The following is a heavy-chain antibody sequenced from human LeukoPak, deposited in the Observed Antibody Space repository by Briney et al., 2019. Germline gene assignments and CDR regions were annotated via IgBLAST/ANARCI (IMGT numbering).Heavy chain of an antibody. J-gene: IGHJ4*02. D-gene: IGHD3-22*01. CDR2: IYYSGST. Sequence: SETLSLTCAVYGGSFSGYYWSWIRQPPGKGLEWIGYIYYSGSTNYNPSLKSRVTISVDTSKNQFSLKLRSVTAADTAVYYCAREAIYDSSGCDYWGQGTLVTVSS. V-gene: IGHV4-59*12. CDR3: AREAIYDSSGCDY. CDR1: GGSFSGYY.